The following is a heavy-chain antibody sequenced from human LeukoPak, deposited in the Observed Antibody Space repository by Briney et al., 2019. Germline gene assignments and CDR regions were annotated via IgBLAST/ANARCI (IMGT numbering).Heavy chain of an antibody. CDR3: ARGGLLWFGELSPYYFDY. CDR1: GFTFSSYS. D-gene: IGHD3-10*01. V-gene: IGHV3-21*01. Sequence: PGGSLRLSCAASGFTFSSYSMNWVRQAPGKGLEWVSSISSSSSYIYYADSVKGRFTISRDNAKNSLYLQMNSLRAEDTAVYYCARGGLLWFGELSPYYFDYWGQGTLVTASS. J-gene: IGHJ4*02. CDR2: ISSSSSYI.